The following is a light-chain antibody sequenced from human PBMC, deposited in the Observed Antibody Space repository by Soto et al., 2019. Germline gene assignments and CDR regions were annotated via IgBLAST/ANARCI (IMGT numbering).Light chain of an antibody. J-gene: IGLJ2*01. Sequence: QSALTQPRSVSGFPGQSVTISCTGTSSDVGGYNYVSWYQQHPGKAPKVMICDVSKRPSGVPDRFSGSKSGNTASLTISGIQAEDEADYYCFSYAGSYVVFGGGTKLTVL. CDR3: FSYAGSYVV. V-gene: IGLV2-11*01. CDR2: DVS. CDR1: SSDVGGYNY.